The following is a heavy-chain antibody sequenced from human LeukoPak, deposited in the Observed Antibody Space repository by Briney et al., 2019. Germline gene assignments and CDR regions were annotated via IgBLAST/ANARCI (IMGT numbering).Heavy chain of an antibody. CDR3: AKTFGWPFYFDY. CDR1: GFTFSSYG. J-gene: IGHJ4*02. V-gene: IGHV3-33*06. Sequence: GGSLRLSCAASGFTFSSYGMHWVRQAPGKGLEWVAVIWYDGSNKYYADSVKGRFTISRDNSKNTLHLDMSSLRAEDTAEYYCAKTFGWPFYFDYWGQGTLVTVSS. D-gene: IGHD2/OR15-2a*01. CDR2: IWYDGSNK.